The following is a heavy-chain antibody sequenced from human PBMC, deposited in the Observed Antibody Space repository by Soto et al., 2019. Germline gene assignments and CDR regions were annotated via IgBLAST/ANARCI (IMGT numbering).Heavy chain of an antibody. V-gene: IGHV3-33*01. CDR3: AREGGGGWMNSNFDY. CDR1: GFTFSSYG. J-gene: IGHJ4*02. CDR2: IWYDGSNK. Sequence: QVQLVESGGGVVQPGRSLRLSCAASGFTFSSYGMHWVRQAPGKGLEWVAVIWYDGSNKYYADSVKGRFTISRDNSKNTLYLKMNSRRAEDTAVYYCAREGGGGWMNSNFDYWGQGTLVTVSS. D-gene: IGHD3-16*01.